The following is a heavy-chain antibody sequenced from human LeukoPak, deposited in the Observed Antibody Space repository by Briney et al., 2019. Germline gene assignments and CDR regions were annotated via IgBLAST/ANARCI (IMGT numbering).Heavy chain of an antibody. CDR1: GGSISGTNW. J-gene: IGHJ4*02. D-gene: IGHD1-26*01. CDR2: ISLRGLT. Sequence: PSETLSLTCGVSGGSISGTNWWSWVRQPPGQVLEWIGEISLRGLTNYNPSLRSRLTMSLDESKNQVSLNLTSVTAADTAVYYCSRESGPFSPFGFWGQGTLVSVHS. V-gene: IGHV4-4*02. CDR3: SRESGPFSPFGF.